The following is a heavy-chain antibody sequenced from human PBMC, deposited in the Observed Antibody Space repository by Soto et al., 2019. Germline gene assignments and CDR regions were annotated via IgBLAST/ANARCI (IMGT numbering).Heavy chain of an antibody. CDR1: GGSISSSNW. V-gene: IGHV4-4*02. J-gene: IGHJ4*02. CDR3: ARSMTTVVALDY. CDR2: IYHSGST. D-gene: IGHD4-17*01. Sequence: PSETLSLTCAVSGGSISSSNWWSWVRQPPGKGLEWIGEIYHSGSTNYNPSLKSRVTISVDTSKNQFSLKLSSVTAADTAVYYCARSMTTVVALDYWGQGTLVTVSS.